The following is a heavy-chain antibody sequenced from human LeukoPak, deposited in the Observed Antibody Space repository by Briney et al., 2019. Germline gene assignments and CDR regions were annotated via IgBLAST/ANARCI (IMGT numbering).Heavy chain of an antibody. CDR1: GYSISSGYY. CDR2: IYHSGST. D-gene: IGHD1-14*01. Sequence: RASETLSLTCTVSGYSISSGYYWGWIRQPPGKGLEWIGSIYHSGSTYYNPSLKSRVTISVDTSKNQFSLKLSSVTAADTAVYYCVSTTGWYYYYYYMDVWGKGTTVTVSS. CDR3: VSTTGWYYYYYYMDV. J-gene: IGHJ6*03. V-gene: IGHV4-38-2*02.